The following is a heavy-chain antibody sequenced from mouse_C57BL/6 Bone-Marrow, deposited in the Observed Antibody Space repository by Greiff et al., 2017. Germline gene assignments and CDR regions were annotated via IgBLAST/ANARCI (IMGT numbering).Heavy chain of an antibody. Sequence: VQLQQSGAELVRPGTSVKVSCKASGYAFTNYLIEWVKQRPGQGLDWIGVINPGSGGTNYNEKFKGKATLTADNSSSTAYMQLSSLTSEDSAVYFCARAALTVFDYWGQGTTLTVSS. D-gene: IGHD4-1*01. CDR1: GYAFTNYL. J-gene: IGHJ2*01. CDR3: ARAALTVFDY. CDR2: INPGSGGT. V-gene: IGHV1-54*01.